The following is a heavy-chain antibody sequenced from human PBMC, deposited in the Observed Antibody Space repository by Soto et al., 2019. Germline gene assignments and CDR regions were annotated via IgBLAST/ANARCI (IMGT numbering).Heavy chain of an antibody. Sequence: KTSETLSLTCTVSGGSISSYYWSWIRQPPGKGLEWIGYIYYSGSTNYNPSLKRRVTISVDTSKNQFSLKLSSVTAADTAVYYCASLGYYDSSGYYEYYFDYWGQGTLVTVSS. CDR2: IYYSGST. CDR1: GGSISSYY. D-gene: IGHD3-22*01. CDR3: ASLGYYDSSGYYEYYFDY. J-gene: IGHJ4*02. V-gene: IGHV4-59*01.